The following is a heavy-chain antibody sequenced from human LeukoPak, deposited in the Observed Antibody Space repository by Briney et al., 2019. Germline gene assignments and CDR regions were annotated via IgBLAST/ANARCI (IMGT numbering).Heavy chain of an antibody. Sequence: PSETLSLTCTVSGGSISSGGYYWSWIRQHPGKGLEWIGYIYYSGSTYYNPSLKSRVTISVDTSKNQFSLKLSSVTAADTAVYYCVTNSIGYCSGGNCYQVSDSWGQGTLVTVSS. V-gene: IGHV4-31*03. J-gene: IGHJ4*02. CDR2: IYYSGST. CDR3: VTNSIGYCSGGNCYQVSDS. CDR1: GGSISSGGYY. D-gene: IGHD2-15*01.